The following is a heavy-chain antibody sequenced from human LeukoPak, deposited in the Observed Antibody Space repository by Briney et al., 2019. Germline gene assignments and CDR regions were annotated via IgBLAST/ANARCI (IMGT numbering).Heavy chain of an antibody. J-gene: IGHJ4*02. CDR3: ARDAQRGFDYSNSLED. Sequence: PGGSLRLSCAAAGFTFNHYGMHWVRQAPGKGLQWVAVIWSDGTNQYYADSVKGRFTISRDDSGNTVYLQMNSLRPADTGVYYCARDAQRGFDYSNSLEDWGQGTPVTVST. D-gene: IGHD4-11*01. V-gene: IGHV3-33*01. CDR2: IWSDGTNQ. CDR1: GFTFNHYG.